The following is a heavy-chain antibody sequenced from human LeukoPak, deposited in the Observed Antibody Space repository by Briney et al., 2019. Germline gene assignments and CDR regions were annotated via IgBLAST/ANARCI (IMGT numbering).Heavy chain of an antibody. CDR1: EFSVGSNY. CDR3: ATRTRGAVLRYFDWLFRANWFDP. Sequence: GGSLRLSCAASEFSVGSNYMTWVRQAPGKGLEWVSLIYSGGSTYYADSVKGRFTISRDNSKNTLYLQMNSLRAEDTAVYYCATRTRGAVLRYFDWLFRANWFDPWGQGTLVTVSS. CDR2: IYSGGST. J-gene: IGHJ5*02. D-gene: IGHD3-9*01. V-gene: IGHV3-66*01.